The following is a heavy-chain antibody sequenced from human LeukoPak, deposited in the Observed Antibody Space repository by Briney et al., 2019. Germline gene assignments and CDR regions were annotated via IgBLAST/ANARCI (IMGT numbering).Heavy chain of an antibody. Sequence: PGESLKISCKGSEYSFSIYWIAWVRQMPGKGLEYMGIIYPEDSDPRYTPSFQGQVTISADKSISTAYLEWSSLKASDTAMYYCARRMYGDYEGFDYWGQGILVTVSS. D-gene: IGHD2-21*02. V-gene: IGHV5-51*01. CDR3: ARRMYGDYEGFDY. CDR2: IYPEDSDP. J-gene: IGHJ4*02. CDR1: EYSFSIYW.